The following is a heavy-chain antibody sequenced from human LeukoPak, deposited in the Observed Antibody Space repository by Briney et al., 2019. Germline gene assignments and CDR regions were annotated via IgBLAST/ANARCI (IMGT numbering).Heavy chain of an antibody. D-gene: IGHD5-18*01. CDR2: INHSGST. Sequence: SETLSLTCAVYGGSFSGYYWSWIRQPPGKGLEWIGEINHSGSTNYNPSLKSRVTISVDTSKNQFSLKLSSVTAADTAVYYCASGSDTAMANYFDYWGQGTLVTVSS. CDR1: GGSFSGYY. CDR3: ASGSDTAMANYFDY. J-gene: IGHJ4*02. V-gene: IGHV4-34*01.